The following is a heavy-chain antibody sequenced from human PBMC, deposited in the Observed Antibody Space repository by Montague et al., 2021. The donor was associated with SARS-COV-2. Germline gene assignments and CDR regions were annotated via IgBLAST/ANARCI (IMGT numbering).Heavy chain of an antibody. CDR1: GGSINSFY. CDR2: IHHSGST. V-gene: IGHV4-59*08. Sequence: SETLSLTCTVSGGSINSFYRSWVRQSPGKRMEWIGYIHHSGSTKYNPSLQSRVTISVDTSKNQFSLKLSSVTAADTAVYYCARLARGEYYDFWSGSHEYPHYYYGMDVWGQGTTVPVSS. J-gene: IGHJ6*02. CDR3: ARLARGEYYDFWSGSHEYPHYYYGMDV. D-gene: IGHD3-3*01.